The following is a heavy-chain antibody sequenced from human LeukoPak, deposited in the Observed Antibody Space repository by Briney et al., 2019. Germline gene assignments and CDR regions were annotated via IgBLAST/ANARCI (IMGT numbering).Heavy chain of an antibody. V-gene: IGHV3-23*01. J-gene: IGHJ4*02. CDR3: AKRGVVIRVILVGFHKEAYYFDS. D-gene: IGHD3-22*01. CDR2: ISDRVAGT. CDR1: GITLSNYG. Sequence: PGGSLRLSSPVAGITLSNYGTTCDRHAPRNGLEWVAGISDRVAGTNSADSVKGRFTISRDKPKNTLYLQMQSLRAEDTAVYFCAKRGVVIRVILVGFHKEAYYFDSWGQGALVTVSS.